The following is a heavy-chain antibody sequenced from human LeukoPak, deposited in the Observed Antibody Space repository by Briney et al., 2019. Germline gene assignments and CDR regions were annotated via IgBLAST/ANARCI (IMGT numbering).Heavy chain of an antibody. V-gene: IGHV3-21*05. CDR1: GFPFSSYS. Sequence: GGSLRLSCAASGFPFSSYSMTWVRQAPGKGLEWVSYISSSSSYTNYADSVKGRFTISRDNAKNSLYLQMNSLRAEDTAVYYCARDHSSSWDLWGQGTLVTVSS. CDR2: ISSSSSYT. CDR3: ARDHSSSWDL. J-gene: IGHJ4*02. D-gene: IGHD6-13*01.